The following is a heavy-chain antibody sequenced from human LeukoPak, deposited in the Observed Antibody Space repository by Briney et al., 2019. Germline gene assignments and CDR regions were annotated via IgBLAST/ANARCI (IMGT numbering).Heavy chain of an antibody. CDR1: GFSIGNHG. Sequence: GTSLRLSCEVSGFSIGNHGMHWVRQAPDKGLEWVAMISHDGGAKYYGDSVKGRFTISRDNSRNTLYLQMNSLRAEDTAVYYCAKEDSLTTVMGADYWGQGTLVTVSS. CDR3: AKEDSLTTVMGADY. J-gene: IGHJ4*02. V-gene: IGHV3-30*18. D-gene: IGHD4-11*01. CDR2: ISHDGGAK.